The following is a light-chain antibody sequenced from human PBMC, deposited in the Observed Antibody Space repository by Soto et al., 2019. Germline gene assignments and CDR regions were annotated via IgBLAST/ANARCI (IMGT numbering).Light chain of an antibody. V-gene: IGKV1-33*01. CDR2: DIS. CDR3: QQYGNVPLT. J-gene: IGKJ4*01. CDR1: EDINRY. Sequence: DIQMTQSPSSLSASVGDRVTITCQASEDINRYVNWYQQKPGKAPRLLIYDISNLEVGVPSRFSGSGSGTDFTFTITSLQPEDVATYFCQQYGNVPLTFGGGTKVDIK.